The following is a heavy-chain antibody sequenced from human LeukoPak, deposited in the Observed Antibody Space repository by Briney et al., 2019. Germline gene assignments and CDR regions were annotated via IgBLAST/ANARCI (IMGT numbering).Heavy chain of an antibody. J-gene: IGHJ5*02. CDR1: GFTFNNYN. CDR2: ISSSGSTI. Sequence: GGSLRLSCAASGFTFNNYNMNWVRQAPGKGLEWVSYISSSGSTIYYADSVKGRFTISRDNAKNSLYLQMNSLRAEDTAVYYCARELIAVADQTHPLNPPWGQGTLVTVSS. CDR3: ARELIAVADQTHPLNPP. V-gene: IGHV3-48*04. D-gene: IGHD6-19*01.